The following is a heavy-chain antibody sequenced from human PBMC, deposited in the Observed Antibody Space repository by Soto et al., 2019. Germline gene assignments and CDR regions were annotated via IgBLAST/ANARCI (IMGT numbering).Heavy chain of an antibody. D-gene: IGHD2-15*01. CDR2: IYSSGST. Sequence: EVQLVESGGGLIQPGGSLRLSCAASGFTVGSNFMSWVRQAPGKGLEWVSVIYSSGSTYYADSVKGRFTISRDSSKNTLYLQMTSLRVEDTAVYYCARDRLGSPEYWGQGTLVTVSS. CDR3: ARDRLGSPEY. CDR1: GFTVGSNF. V-gene: IGHV3-53*01. J-gene: IGHJ4*02.